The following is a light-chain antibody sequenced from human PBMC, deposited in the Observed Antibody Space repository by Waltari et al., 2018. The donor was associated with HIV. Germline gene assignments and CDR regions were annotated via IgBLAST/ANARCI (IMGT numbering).Light chain of an antibody. CDR2: AAA. CDR1: QSVGSN. V-gene: IGKV3-15*01. Sequence: EMVMTQSPVTLSVSPGERVTLSCRASQSVGSNLAWYQQKPGQSPRLLIYAAATRATGIPVRFSGSGSGTEFTLTISSLQSEDFAVYYCQQYYHWPPYTFGQGTKLAIK. J-gene: IGKJ2*01. CDR3: QQYYHWPPYT.